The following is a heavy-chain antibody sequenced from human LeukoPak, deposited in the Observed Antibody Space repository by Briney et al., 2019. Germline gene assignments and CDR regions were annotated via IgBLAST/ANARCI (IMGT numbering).Heavy chain of an antibody. V-gene: IGHV1-2*02. CDR2: INPNSGGT. Sequence: GASVKVSCKASGYTFTGYYMHWVRQAPGQGLEWMGWINPNSGGTNYAQNFQGRVTMSRDTSISTAYMGLSRLTSDDPAVYYCGRRGYDALDYWGQGTLVTVSS. CDR3: GRRGYDALDY. CDR1: GYTFTGYY. D-gene: IGHD5-12*01. J-gene: IGHJ4*02.